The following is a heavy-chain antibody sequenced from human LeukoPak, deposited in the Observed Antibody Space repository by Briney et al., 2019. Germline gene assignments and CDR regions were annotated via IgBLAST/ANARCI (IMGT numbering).Heavy chain of an antibody. D-gene: IGHD1-20*01. CDR1: GCTFRSYA. CDR2: MNHNSGNT. V-gene: IGHV1-8*02. Sequence: EASVKVSCKASGCTFRSYAISWVRQAPGQGREGMGRMNHNSGNTGYAQKFQGRVTMTRNTSITTSNMELNSLRSEDTAVYYCARLGYNWNDYYYGIDVWGQGTTVTVSS. J-gene: IGHJ6*02. CDR3: ARLGYNWNDYYYGIDV.